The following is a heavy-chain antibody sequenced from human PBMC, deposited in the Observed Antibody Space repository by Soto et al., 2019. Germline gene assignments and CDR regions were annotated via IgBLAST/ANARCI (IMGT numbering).Heavy chain of an antibody. Sequence: VPLVESGGGLVQPGGSLRLSCATSGFDFSNYWMHWARQVPGKGLVWLSRINKDGSSAGYADSVRGRFTISRDNAKKTIYLQMNSLRVEDTAVYYCVEEGGAGTGHWGQGTLVTVSS. D-gene: IGHD1-1*01. CDR3: VEEGGAGTGH. CDR2: INKDGSSA. V-gene: IGHV3-74*01. J-gene: IGHJ4*02. CDR1: GFDFSNYW.